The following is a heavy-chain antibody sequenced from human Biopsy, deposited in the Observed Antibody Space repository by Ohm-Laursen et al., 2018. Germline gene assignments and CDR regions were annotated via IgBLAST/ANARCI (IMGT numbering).Heavy chain of an antibody. Sequence: AASVKVSCKASGYSFTSYYMHWVRQAPGQGLEWMGWINPNSGGTNYAQKFQGRVTMTRDTSISTAYMELSRLRSDDTAVYYCARGGVDTAMVENWGQGTLVTVSS. CDR3: ARGGVDTAMVEN. CDR1: GYSFTSYY. J-gene: IGHJ4*02. D-gene: IGHD5-18*01. CDR2: INPNSGGT. V-gene: IGHV1-2*02.